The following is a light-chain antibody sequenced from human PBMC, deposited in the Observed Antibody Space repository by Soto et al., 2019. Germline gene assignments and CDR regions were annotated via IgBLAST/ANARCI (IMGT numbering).Light chain of an antibody. CDR3: QQRSTWPPLFT. J-gene: IGKJ3*01. V-gene: IGKV3-11*01. CDR2: DAS. Sequence: ETVLTQSPATLSLSPGERATLSCRANQSISSYLAWYQQKPGQAPRVLIYDASKRATGIPARFSGSGSGTDFTLTISNIDPEDSAVDYCQQRSTWPPLFTFGPGTKVDIK. CDR1: QSISSY.